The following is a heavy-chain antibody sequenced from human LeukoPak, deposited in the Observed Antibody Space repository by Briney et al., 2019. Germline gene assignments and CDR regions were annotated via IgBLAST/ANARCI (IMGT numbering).Heavy chain of an antibody. V-gene: IGHV3-53*01. D-gene: IGHD6-25*01. CDR2: IYTGGST. J-gene: IGHJ2*01. CDR3: ARGRPYWYFDL. CDR1: GFTVNSNY. Sequence: QSGGSLRLSCAASGFTVNSNYMSWVRQAPGKGLEWVSVIYTGGSTYYADSVKGRFTISRDNSKNTLYLQMNSLRAEDTAVYYCARGRPYWYFDLWGRGTLVTASS.